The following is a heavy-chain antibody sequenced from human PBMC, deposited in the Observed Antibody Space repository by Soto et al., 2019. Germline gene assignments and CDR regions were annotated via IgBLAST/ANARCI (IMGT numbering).Heavy chain of an antibody. D-gene: IGHD1-7*01. V-gene: IGHV4-39*07. J-gene: IGHJ5*02. CDR3: ARSPRYLELLDWFDP. CDR1: GGSISSSSYY. CDR2: IYYSGST. Sequence: SETLSLTCTVSGGSISSSSYYWGWIRQPPGKGLEWIGNIYYSGSTYYNPSLKSRVTISVDTSKNQFSLKLSSVTAADTAVYYCARSPRYLELLDWFDPWGQGTLVTVSS.